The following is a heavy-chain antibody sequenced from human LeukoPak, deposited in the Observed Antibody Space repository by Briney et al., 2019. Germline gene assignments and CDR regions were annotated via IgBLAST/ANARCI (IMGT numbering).Heavy chain of an antibody. CDR3: ARDRGGKGSAIFY. CDR1: GFTVSSNY. D-gene: IGHD2-2*01. CDR2: IYSGGST. V-gene: IGHV3-53*01. J-gene: IGHJ4*02. Sequence: PGGSLRLSCAASGFTVSSNYMSWVRQAPGKGLEWVSVIYSGGSTYYADSVKGRFTISRDNSKNTLYLQMNSLRAEDTAVYYCARDRGGKGSAIFYWGQGSLVTVSS.